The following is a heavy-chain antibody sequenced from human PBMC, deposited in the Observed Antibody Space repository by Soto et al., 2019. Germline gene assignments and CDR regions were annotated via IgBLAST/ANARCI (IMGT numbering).Heavy chain of an antibody. D-gene: IGHD1-26*01. V-gene: IGHV4-59*01. CDR2: IYYSGST. J-gene: IGHJ3*02. CDR1: GGSISSYY. Sequence: QVQLQESGPGLVKPSETLSLTCTVSGGSISSYYWSWIRQPPGKGLEWIGYIYYSGSTNYNPSLKSRVTISVDTSKNQFSLKLSSVTAADTAVYYCARDPGWARDLSSPEAFDIWGQGTMVTVSS. CDR3: ARDPGWARDLSSPEAFDI.